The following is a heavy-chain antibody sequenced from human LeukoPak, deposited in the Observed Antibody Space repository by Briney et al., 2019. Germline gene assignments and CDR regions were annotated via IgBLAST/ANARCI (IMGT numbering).Heavy chain of an antibody. CDR2: INHSGST. CDR3: ARGQVTAKFALFDY. CDR1: GGSSSGYY. Sequence: PSETLSLTCAVYGGSSSGYYWSWIRQPPGKGLEWIGEINHSGSTNYNPSLKSRVTISVDTSKNQFSLKLSSATAADTAVYYCARGQVTAKFALFDYWGQGTLVTVSS. J-gene: IGHJ4*02. D-gene: IGHD2-21*02. V-gene: IGHV4-34*01.